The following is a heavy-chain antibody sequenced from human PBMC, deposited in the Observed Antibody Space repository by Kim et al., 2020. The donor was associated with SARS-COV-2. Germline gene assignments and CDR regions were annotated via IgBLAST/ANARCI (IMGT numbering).Heavy chain of an antibody. J-gene: IGHJ4*02. Sequence: SGKGGLTIPRDNSKNTRYLQMNSLGAEDTAVYYCAKDIYDFWSPSGQFDYWGQGTLVTVSS. CDR3: AKDIYDFWSPSGQFDY. D-gene: IGHD3-3*01. V-gene: IGHV3-30*02.